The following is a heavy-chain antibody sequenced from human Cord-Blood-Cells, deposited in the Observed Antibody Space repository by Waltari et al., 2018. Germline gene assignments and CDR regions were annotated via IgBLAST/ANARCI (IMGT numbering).Heavy chain of an antibody. D-gene: IGHD3-22*01. Sequence: QVQLQQWGAGLLKPSETLSLTCAVYGGSFSGYYWSWIRQPPGKGLEWIGEINHSGSTHYNPSLKSRVTISVDTSKNQFSLKLSSVTAADTAVYYCASYDSSGYWFDPWGQGTLVTVSS. V-gene: IGHV4-34*01. J-gene: IGHJ5*02. CDR1: GGSFSGYY. CDR2: INHSGST. CDR3: ASYDSSGYWFDP.